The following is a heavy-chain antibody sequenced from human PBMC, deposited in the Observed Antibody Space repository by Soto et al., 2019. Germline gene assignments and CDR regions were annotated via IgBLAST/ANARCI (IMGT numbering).Heavy chain of an antibody. D-gene: IGHD6-19*01. J-gene: IGHJ4*02. V-gene: IGHV3-48*02. CDR3: AKSGDSAGWGIDF. CDR1: GFMFDSFA. Sequence: PGGSLRLSCVGSGFMFDSFAMNWVRQAPGKGLEWVAYINGGSDSIYYAESVKGRFTISRDNARNSLSLQMDSLSDEDMAVYYCAKSGDSAGWGIDFWGQGTLVTVSS. CDR2: INGGSDSI.